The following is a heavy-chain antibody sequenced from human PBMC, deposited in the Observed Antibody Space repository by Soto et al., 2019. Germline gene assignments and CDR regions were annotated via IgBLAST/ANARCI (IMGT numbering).Heavy chain of an antibody. CDR1: GGTFSSYA. Sequence: SVKVSCKASGGTFSSYAIIWVRQAPGQGLEWMGGIIPIFGTANYAQKFQGRVTITADESTSTAYMELSSLRSEDTAVYYCARDVGAGYSGYDNHQEVVWYFDLWGRGTLVTVSS. CDR3: ARDVGAGYSGYDNHQEVVWYFDL. CDR2: IIPIFGTA. D-gene: IGHD5-12*01. J-gene: IGHJ2*01. V-gene: IGHV1-69*13.